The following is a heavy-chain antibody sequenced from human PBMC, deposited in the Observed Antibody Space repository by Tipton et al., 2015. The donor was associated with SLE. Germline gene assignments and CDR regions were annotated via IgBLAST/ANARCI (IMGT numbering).Heavy chain of an antibody. CDR1: GFTFSSYA. V-gene: IGHV3-30-3*01. D-gene: IGHD3-10*01. J-gene: IGHJ4*02. Sequence: SLRLSCAASGFTFSSYAMHWVRQAPGKGLEWVAVISYDGSNKYYADSVKGRFTISRDNSKNTLYLQMNSLRAEDTAVYYCARDSRAYGSEYYFDYWGQGTLVTVSA. CDR2: ISYDGSNK. CDR3: ARDSRAYGSEYYFDY.